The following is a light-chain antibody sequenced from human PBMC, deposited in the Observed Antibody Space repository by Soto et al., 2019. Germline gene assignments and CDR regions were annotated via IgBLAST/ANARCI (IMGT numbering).Light chain of an antibody. CDR2: GAS. CDR1: QSVSNNY. V-gene: IGKV3-20*01. Sequence: PQPPGLLSLSQEATSTLSCMASQSVSNNYLAWYQQKPGQAPRLLIYGASNRATGIPDRFSGSGSGTDFTLTISRLEPEDFAVYYCQQYGSSGTFGQGTKVDIK. CDR3: QQYGSSGT. J-gene: IGKJ1*01.